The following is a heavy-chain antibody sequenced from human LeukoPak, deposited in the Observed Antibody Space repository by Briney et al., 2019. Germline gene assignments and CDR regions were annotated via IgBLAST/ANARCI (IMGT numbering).Heavy chain of an antibody. CDR2: IYYSGST. V-gene: IGHV4-31*03. CDR3: AGGGDSGSPDY. Sequence: NTSETLSLTCTVSGGSIGSGGYYWSWIRQHPGKGLEWIGYIYYSGSTYYNPSLKSRVTISVDTSKNQFSLKLSSVTAADTAVYYCAGGGDSGSPDYWGQGTLVTVSS. D-gene: IGHD3-10*01. CDR1: GGSIGSGGYY. J-gene: IGHJ4*02.